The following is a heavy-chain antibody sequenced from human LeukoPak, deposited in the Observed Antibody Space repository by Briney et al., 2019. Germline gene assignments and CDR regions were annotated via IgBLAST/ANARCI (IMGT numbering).Heavy chain of an antibody. D-gene: IGHD3-22*01. J-gene: IGHJ4*02. CDR1: GFTFRSYA. CDR2: ISGSGGST. CDR3: ASYDSSGYYHYFDY. V-gene: IGHV3-23*01. Sequence: PGGSLRLSCAASGFTFRSYAMSWVRQAPGKGLEWVSAISGSGGSTYYADSVKGRFTISRGNSKNTLYLQMNSLRAEDTAVYYCASYDSSGYYHYFDYWGQGTLVTVSS.